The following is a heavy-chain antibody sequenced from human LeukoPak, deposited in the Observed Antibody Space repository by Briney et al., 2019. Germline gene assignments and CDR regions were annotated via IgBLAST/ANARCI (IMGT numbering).Heavy chain of an antibody. Sequence: PSETLSLTCTVSGGSIISGGYYWSWIRQHPGKGLEWIGYIYYGGTTYYNPSLKSRVTISVDTSKNQFSLKLSSVTAADTAVYYCARDGTTVTTGGRWFDPWGQGTLVTVSS. J-gene: IGHJ5*02. CDR3: ARDGTTVTTGGRWFDP. V-gene: IGHV4-31*03. CDR1: GGSIISGGYY. CDR2: IYYGGTT. D-gene: IGHD4-17*01.